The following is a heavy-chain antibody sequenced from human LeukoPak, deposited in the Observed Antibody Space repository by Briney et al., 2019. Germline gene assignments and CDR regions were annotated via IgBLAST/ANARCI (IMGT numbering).Heavy chain of an antibody. Sequence: PGTSLRLSCAASGFTFSSYSMNWVRQAPGKGLEWVSSISSSSSYIYYADSVKGRFTISRDNAKNSLYLQMNSLRAEDTAVYYCARSTTVVTIIDYWGQGTLVTVSS. D-gene: IGHD4-23*01. CDR3: ARSTTVVTIIDY. V-gene: IGHV3-21*01. CDR1: GFTFSSYS. CDR2: ISSSSSYI. J-gene: IGHJ4*02.